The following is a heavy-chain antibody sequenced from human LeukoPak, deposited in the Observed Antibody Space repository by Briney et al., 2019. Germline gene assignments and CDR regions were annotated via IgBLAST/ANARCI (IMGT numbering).Heavy chain of an antibody. CDR1: GGSINSYY. J-gene: IGHJ4*02. Sequence: SETLSLTCTVSGGSINSYYWSWIRQPAGKGLEWIGRIYTSGSTNYNPSLKSRVTISVDTSKNQFSLKLSSVTAADTAVYYCARGGRYLDWLYDYWGQGTLVTVS. CDR2: IYTSGST. D-gene: IGHD3-9*01. CDR3: ARGGRYLDWLYDY. V-gene: IGHV4-4*07.